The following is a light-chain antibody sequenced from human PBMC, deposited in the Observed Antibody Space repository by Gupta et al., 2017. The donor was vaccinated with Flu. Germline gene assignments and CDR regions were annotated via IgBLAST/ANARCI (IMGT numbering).Light chain of an antibody. Sequence: PGERATLSCRASQSISSYLAWYQQKPGQAPRLLIYDASHRATGTPARFSGCRAGTDFTLTISSLEPEDFAVYYCQKRSNSSPFTFGRGTKLDI. V-gene: IGKV3-11*01. J-gene: IGKJ4*01. CDR3: QKRSNSSPFT. CDR2: DAS. CDR1: QSISSY.